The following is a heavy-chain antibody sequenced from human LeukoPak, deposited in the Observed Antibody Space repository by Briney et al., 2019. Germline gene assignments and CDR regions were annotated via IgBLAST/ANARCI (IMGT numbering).Heavy chain of an antibody. J-gene: IGHJ2*01. D-gene: IGHD2/OR15-2a*01. Sequence: SETLSLTCTVSGDSVNNNHYYWAWIRQPPGKGLEWIGSIYYSGTTYYNPSLGSRVTMSVDTSENQLSLKLTSVSAADTALYYCAGNSPVYWNFDLWGRGTLVSVSS. V-gene: IGHV4-39*01. CDR3: AGNSPVYWNFDL. CDR1: GDSVNNNHYY. CDR2: IYYSGTT.